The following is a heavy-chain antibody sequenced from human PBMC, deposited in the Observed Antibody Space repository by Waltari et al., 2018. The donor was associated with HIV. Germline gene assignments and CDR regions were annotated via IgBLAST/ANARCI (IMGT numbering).Heavy chain of an antibody. CDR2: ISGSGGST. V-gene: IGHV3-23*01. J-gene: IGHJ4*02. CDR3: AQGCSTSCYAFDY. D-gene: IGHD2-2*01. CDR1: GFTFSNYA. Sequence: EVQLLESGGGLVQPGGSLRLSCAASGFTFSNYAMSWVRPAPGKGLEWVSAISGSGGSTYYADSVKGRFTISRDNSKNTLYLQMNSLRAEDTAVYYCAQGCSTSCYAFDYWGQGTLVTVSS.